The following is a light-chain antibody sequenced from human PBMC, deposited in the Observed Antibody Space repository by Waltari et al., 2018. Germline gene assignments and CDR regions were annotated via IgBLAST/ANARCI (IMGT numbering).Light chain of an antibody. CDR3: QQSYSTPLT. Sequence: DIQMTQSQSSLSASVGDRVTITCRASHSISTYLNWYHQKPGKAPKLLIYAASILQSGVPSRFSGSGSGTDFTLTNSSLQPEDFATYYCQQSYSTPLTFGGGTKVEIK. CDR2: AAS. V-gene: IGKV1-39*01. J-gene: IGKJ4*01. CDR1: HSISTY.